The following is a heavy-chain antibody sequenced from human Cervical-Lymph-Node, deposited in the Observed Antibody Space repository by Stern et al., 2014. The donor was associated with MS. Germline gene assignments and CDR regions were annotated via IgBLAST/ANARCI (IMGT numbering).Heavy chain of an antibody. CDR3: ARVPATGNYKYYFDY. CDR2: INPNSGAT. D-gene: IGHD2-15*01. J-gene: IGHJ4*02. Sequence: QDQLVQSGAEVKKPGASVKVSCKASGYTFTGYYFHWVRQAPGQGLEWVGWINPNSGATNFAQNFQGRVTMTGDTSISTAFMELTRLRSDDTAVYYCARVPATGNYKYYFDYWGQGTLVTVSS. V-gene: IGHV1-2*02. CDR1: GYTFTGYY.